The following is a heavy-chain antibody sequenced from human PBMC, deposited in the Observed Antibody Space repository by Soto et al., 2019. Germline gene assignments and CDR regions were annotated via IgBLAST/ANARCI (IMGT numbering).Heavy chain of an antibody. D-gene: IGHD4-4*01. V-gene: IGHV3-73*02. CDR1: GFTFSDSA. CDR3: ARILQTSLDS. J-gene: IGHJ4*02. CDR2: IRSKANNYAT. Sequence: EVQLVESGGGLVQPGGSLKLCCAASGFTFSDSAIHWVRQASGKGLEWVGRIRSKANNYATAYAASVTGRFTISRDDSKNTAYLQMNSLKTEDTAVYYCARILQTSLDSWGQGALVTVSS.